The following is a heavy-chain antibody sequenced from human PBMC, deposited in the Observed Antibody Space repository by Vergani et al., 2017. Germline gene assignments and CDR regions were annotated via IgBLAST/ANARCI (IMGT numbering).Heavy chain of an antibody. CDR3: AKDVSGSYHY. D-gene: IGHD1-26*01. Sequence: QVQLVESGGGVVQPGRSLRLSCAASGFTFSSYGMHWVRQAPGKGLEWVAVISYDGSNKYYADSVKGRFTISRDNSKNTLYLQMNSLRAEDTAVYYCAKDVSGSYHYWGQGTLVTVSS. V-gene: IGHV3-30*18. CDR2: ISYDGSNK. J-gene: IGHJ4*02. CDR1: GFTFSSYG.